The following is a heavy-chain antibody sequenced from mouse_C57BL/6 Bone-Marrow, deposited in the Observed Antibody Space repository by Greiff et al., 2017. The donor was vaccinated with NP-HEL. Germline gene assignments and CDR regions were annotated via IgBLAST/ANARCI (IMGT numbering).Heavy chain of an antibody. CDR3: ARFPYGYYYFDY. J-gene: IGHJ2*01. Sequence: EVQLQQSGPELVKPGASVKISCKASGYTFTDYYMNWVKQSHGKSLEWIGDINPNNGGTSYNQKFKGKATLTVDKSSSTAYLELRSLTSEDSAVYYCARFPYGYYYFDYWGQGTTLTVSS. CDR1: GYTFTDYY. V-gene: IGHV1-26*01. CDR2: INPNNGGT. D-gene: IGHD2-2*01.